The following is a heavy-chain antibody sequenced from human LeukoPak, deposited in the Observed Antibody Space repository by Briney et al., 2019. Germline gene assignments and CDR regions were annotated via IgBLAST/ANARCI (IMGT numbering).Heavy chain of an antibody. J-gene: IGHJ4*02. Sequence: ASVKVSCKASGGTFSSYAISWVRQAPGQGLEWMGRIIPILGIANYAQKFQGRVTITADKSTSTAYMELSSLRSEDTAVYYCARGGNRGEFIIDYWGQGTLVTVSS. CDR3: ARGGNRGEFIIDY. CDR2: IIPILGIA. D-gene: IGHD3-10*01. CDR1: GGTFSSYA. V-gene: IGHV1-69*04.